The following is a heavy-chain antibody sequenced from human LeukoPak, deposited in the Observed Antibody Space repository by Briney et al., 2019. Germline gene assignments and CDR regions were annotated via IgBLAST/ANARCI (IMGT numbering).Heavy chain of an antibody. J-gene: IGHJ4*02. D-gene: IGHD6-6*01. CDR2: ISYDGSNK. CDR3: ARTLIEYSVSSCYFDY. V-gene: IGHV3-30*04. CDR1: GFTYTKHA. Sequence: GRSLRLSCAASGFTYTKHAMHWVRQAPGKGLEWVAVISYDGSNKKYADSVKGRFTISRDNSKNTLYLQMNSLRAEDTAVYYCARTLIEYSVSSCYFDYWSQGTLVTVSS.